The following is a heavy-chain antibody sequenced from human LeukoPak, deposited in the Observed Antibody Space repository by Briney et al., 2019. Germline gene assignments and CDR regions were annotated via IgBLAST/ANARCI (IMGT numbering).Heavy chain of an antibody. Sequence: PGGSLRLSCAASGFTFSSNPMEWVRQAPGKGLEWVAVISNDGINKYYADYVKGRFTISRDNSKNTLYLQMNSLRPEDTAVYYCAKDQLARERYGGEEPDYWGQGTLVTVSS. V-gene: IGHV3-30-3*01. D-gene: IGHD6-6*01. CDR1: GFTFSSNP. CDR3: AKDQLARERYGGEEPDY. CDR2: ISNDGINK. J-gene: IGHJ4*02.